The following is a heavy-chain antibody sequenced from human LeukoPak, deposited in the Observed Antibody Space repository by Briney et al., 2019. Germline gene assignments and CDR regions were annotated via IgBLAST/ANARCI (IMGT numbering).Heavy chain of an antibody. V-gene: IGHV3-48*01. CDR1: GFTFGSYA. Sequence: GSLRLSCAASGFTFGSYAMSWVRQAPRKGLEWVSYISSSSSTIYYADSVKGRFTISRDNAKNSLYLQMNSLRAEDTAVYYCAREGVFSRAFDIWGQGTMVTVSS. CDR3: AREGVFSRAFDI. J-gene: IGHJ3*02. CDR2: ISSSSSTI.